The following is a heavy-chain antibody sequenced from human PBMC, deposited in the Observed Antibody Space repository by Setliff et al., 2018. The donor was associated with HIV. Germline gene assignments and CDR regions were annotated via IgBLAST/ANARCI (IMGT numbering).Heavy chain of an antibody. V-gene: IGHV1-2*02. CDR3: ARENFFGSDPYYDGRWSLDP. CDR2: ISGYNGNT. J-gene: IGHJ5*02. CDR1: GYTFTGYY. D-gene: IGHD3-22*01. Sequence: ASVKVSCKASGYTFTGYYMHWVRQAPGQGLEWMGWISGYNGNTNYAQKFQGRVTMTRDTSISTAYMELSRLRSDDTAVYYCARENFFGSDPYYDGRWSLDPWGQGTRVTVSS.